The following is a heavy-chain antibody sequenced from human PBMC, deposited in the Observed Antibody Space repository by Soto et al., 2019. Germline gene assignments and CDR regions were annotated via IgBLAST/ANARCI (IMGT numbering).Heavy chain of an antibody. CDR1: GLTFTRYG. Sequence: QVQLVESGGGVVQPGRSLRLSCEASGLTFTRYGMHWVRQAPGKGLEWVAVILYDGSEKYYGDSVKGRFTISRDNSKNSLYLQMNTLRADDTAVYYCVKDRHRVLYSTSPDRYDFYSGMDVWGQGTTVTVSS. D-gene: IGHD6-6*01. CDR2: ILYDGSEK. V-gene: IGHV3-30*18. J-gene: IGHJ6*02. CDR3: VKDRHRVLYSTSPDRYDFYSGMDV.